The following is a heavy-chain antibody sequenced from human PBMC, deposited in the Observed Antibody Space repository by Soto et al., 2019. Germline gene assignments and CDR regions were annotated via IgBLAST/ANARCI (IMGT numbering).Heavy chain of an antibody. D-gene: IGHD3-10*01. J-gene: IGHJ4*02. CDR3: ARDPALWFGEHNYFDY. Sequence: QVQLQESGPGLVKPSGTLSLTCAVSSGSISSSNWWSWVRQPPGKGLEWIGEIYHSGSTNYNQSLESRVNISVDKSKNQFSLKLSSVTAADTAVYYCARDPALWFGEHNYFDYWGQGNLVTVSS. CDR1: SGSISSSNW. CDR2: IYHSGST. V-gene: IGHV4-4*02.